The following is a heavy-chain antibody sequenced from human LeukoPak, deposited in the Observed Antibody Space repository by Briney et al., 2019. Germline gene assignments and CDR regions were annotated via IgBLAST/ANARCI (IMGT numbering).Heavy chain of an antibody. CDR2: IGSNGVNT. D-gene: IGHD3-22*01. Sequence: GGSLRLSCTASGFTFSTYAMGWTRQAPGKGLEWVSGIGSNGVNTYYADSAKGRFTISRDNSKNTLYLQMNSLRAEDTAVYYCARTTYYYDKGAFDIWGQGTMVTVSS. CDR1: GFTFSTYA. CDR3: ARTTYYYDKGAFDI. V-gene: IGHV3-23*01. J-gene: IGHJ3*02.